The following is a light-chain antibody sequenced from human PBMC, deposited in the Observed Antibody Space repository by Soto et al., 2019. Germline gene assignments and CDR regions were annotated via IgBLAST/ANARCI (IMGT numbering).Light chain of an antibody. CDR3: IHGTHWPSRFT. Sequence: DVVMTQSPLSLPVTLGQPASISCRSNQSLVYSDGNTYLNWFQQRPGQSPRRLIDDVSSRDSGVPARFSGSGSGTDFTLKISRVEADDVGIDYCIHGTHWPSRFTFGQGTRLEIK. V-gene: IGKV2-30*01. J-gene: IGKJ2*01. CDR2: DVS. CDR1: QSLVYSDGNTY.